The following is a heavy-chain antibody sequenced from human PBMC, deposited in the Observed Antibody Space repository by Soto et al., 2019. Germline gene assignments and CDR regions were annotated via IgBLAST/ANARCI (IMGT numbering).Heavy chain of an antibody. CDR3: VAAAEIYYYQGMDV. D-gene: IGHD6-13*01. Sequence: SGTLSLTCTVSGDSITNSNWWTWVRQPPGKGLEWIGEIFHSGSTNYNPSLKSRITISVDKSKNQFVLKLRSVTAADTAVYYCVAAAEIYYYQGMDVWGQGTTVTVSS. CDR2: IFHSGST. V-gene: IGHV4-4*02. CDR1: GDSITNSNW. J-gene: IGHJ6*02.